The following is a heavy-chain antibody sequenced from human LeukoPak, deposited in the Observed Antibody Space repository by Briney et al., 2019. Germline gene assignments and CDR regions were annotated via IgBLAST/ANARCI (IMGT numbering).Heavy chain of an antibody. J-gene: IGHJ2*01. V-gene: IGHV4-39*07. CDR2: SSYTGST. CDR1: GGSISSSSYS. CDR3: ARNSGSYGYWYFDL. Sequence: PSETLSLTCTVSGGSISSSSYSWGWIRQPPGKGLEYIGSSSYTGSTYYNPSLKSRVTISVDTSKNQFSLKLSSVTAADTAVFYCARNSGSYGYWYFDLWGRGTLVTVSS. D-gene: IGHD1-26*01.